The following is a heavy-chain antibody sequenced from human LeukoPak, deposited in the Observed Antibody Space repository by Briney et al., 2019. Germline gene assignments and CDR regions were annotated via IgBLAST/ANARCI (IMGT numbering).Heavy chain of an antibody. CDR1: GGTFSSYA. V-gene: IGHV1-69*05. CDR3: ARDVPREYYYDSSGHWDY. Sequence: ASVKVSCKASGGTFSSYAISWVRQAPGQGLEWMGRIIPIFGTANYAQKFQGRVTITRDESTSTAYMELSSLRSEDTAVYYCARDVPREYYYDSSGHWDYWGQGTLVTVSS. D-gene: IGHD3-22*01. CDR2: IIPIFGTA. J-gene: IGHJ4*01.